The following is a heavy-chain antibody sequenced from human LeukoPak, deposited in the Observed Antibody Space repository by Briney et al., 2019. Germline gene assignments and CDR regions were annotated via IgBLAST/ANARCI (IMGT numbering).Heavy chain of an antibody. Sequence: PGGSLRLSCAVSGFTVSNDYMSWVRQAPGKGLEWVSVIYGGGSTYYADSVRGRFTISRDNSENTLYLQMDSLRAEDTAVYCTRLLPSSHHFFDSWGQGTLVTVSS. J-gene: IGHJ4*02. CDR2: IYGGGST. D-gene: IGHD6-6*01. CDR3: TRLLPSSHHFFDS. CDR1: GFTVSNDY. V-gene: IGHV3-53*01.